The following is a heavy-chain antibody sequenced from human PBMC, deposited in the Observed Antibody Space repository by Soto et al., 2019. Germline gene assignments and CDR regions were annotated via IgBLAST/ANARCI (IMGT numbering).Heavy chain of an antibody. Sequence: PSETLSLTCTVSGGSISSDSYYWGWIRQSPEKGLEWIASISYSGSTYYNPSLKSRVTISVDTSKNQFSLKLSSVTAADTAVYYCARGWTTVTTFGYWGQGTLVTVSS. V-gene: IGHV4-39*07. D-gene: IGHD4-17*01. CDR2: ISYSGST. J-gene: IGHJ4*02. CDR3: ARGWTTVTTFGY. CDR1: GGSISSDSYY.